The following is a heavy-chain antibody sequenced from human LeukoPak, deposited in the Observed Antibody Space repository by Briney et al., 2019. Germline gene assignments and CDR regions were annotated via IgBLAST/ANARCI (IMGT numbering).Heavy chain of an antibody. V-gene: IGHV3-30*03. CDR2: IPYDGSNT. CDR1: GFSFSSYG. J-gene: IGHJ4*02. CDR3: ASLTTVSY. D-gene: IGHD4-17*01. Sequence: PGGSLRLSCAASGFSFSSYGMHWVRQAPGKGLEWVAVIPYDGSNTYYADSVKGRFTISRDNSKNALYLQMNNLRVEDTAVYHCASLTTVSYWGQGTLVTVSS.